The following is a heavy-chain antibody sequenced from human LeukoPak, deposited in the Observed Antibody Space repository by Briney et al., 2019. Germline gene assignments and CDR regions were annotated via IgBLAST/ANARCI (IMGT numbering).Heavy chain of an antibody. CDR1: GFTFSSYW. Sequence: GGSLRLSCAASGFTFSSYWMNWARQGPGEGLGWVGSIKHNVNVNYYVESVKRQFTISTANDKNSLYLQMSKLRAEDTAVYYCARGCRLDVWRQGAKVTLSS. J-gene: IGHJ6*02. CDR2: IKHNVNVN. D-gene: IGHD4/OR15-4a*01. V-gene: IGHV3-7*03. CDR3: ARGCRLDV.